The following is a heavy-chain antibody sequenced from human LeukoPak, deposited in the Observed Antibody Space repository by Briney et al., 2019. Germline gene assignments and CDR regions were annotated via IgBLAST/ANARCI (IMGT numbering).Heavy chain of an antibody. CDR2: IYPGDSDT. D-gene: IGHD6-19*01. J-gene: IGHJ4*02. Sequence: GESLKISCKGSGYSFSNFWIGWVRQMPGKGLEWMGIIYPGDSDTRYSPSFQGQVTMSADKSISTAYLQWSSLKASDTAMYYCARQSSGWPYYFDYWGQGTLVTVSS. CDR1: GYSFSNFW. V-gene: IGHV5-51*01. CDR3: ARQSSGWPYYFDY.